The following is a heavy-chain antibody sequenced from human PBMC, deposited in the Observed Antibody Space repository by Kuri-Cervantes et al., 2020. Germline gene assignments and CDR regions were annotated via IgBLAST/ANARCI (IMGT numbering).Heavy chain of an antibody. CDR2: ISAYNGNT. D-gene: IGHD1-7*01. J-gene: IGHJ5*02. CDR3: ARVLIRSWYNWNYGIGHWFDP. V-gene: IGHV1-18*01. CDR1: GYTFTSYG. Sequence: ASVKVSCKASGYTFTSYGISWVRQAPGQGLEWMGWISAYNGNTNYAQKLQGRVTMTTDTSTSTAYMELRSLRSDDTAVYYCARVLIRSWYNWNYGIGHWFDPWGQGTLVTVSS.